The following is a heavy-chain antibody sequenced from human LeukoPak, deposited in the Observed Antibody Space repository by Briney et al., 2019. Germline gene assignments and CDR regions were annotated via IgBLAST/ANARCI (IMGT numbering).Heavy chain of an antibody. CDR2: ISAYNGNT. D-gene: IGHD4-17*01. V-gene: IGHV1-18*01. Sequence: ASVKVSCKASGYTFTSYGISWVRQAPGQGLEWMGWISAYNGNTNYAQKFQGWVTMTRDTSISTAYMELSRLRSDDTAVYYCARSENPENGDYGVLPFDYWGQGTLVTVSS. J-gene: IGHJ4*02. CDR1: GYTFTSYG. CDR3: ARSENPENGDYGVLPFDY.